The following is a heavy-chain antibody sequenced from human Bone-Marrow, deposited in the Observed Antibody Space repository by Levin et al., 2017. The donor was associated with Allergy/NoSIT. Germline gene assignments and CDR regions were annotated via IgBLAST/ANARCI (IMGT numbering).Heavy chain of an antibody. V-gene: IGHV3-66*01. J-gene: IGHJ6*02. CDR3: ARDIVGADGYYYYGMDV. Sequence: GESLKISCAASGFTVSSNYMSWVRQAPGKGLEWVSVIYSGGSTYYADSVKGRFTISRDNSKNTLYLQMNSLRAEDTAVYYCARDIVGADGYYYYGMDVWGQGTTVTVSS. CDR2: IYSGGST. CDR1: GFTVSSNY. D-gene: IGHD1-26*01.